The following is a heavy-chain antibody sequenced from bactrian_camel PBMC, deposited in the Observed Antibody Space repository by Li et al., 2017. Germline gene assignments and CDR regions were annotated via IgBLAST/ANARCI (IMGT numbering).Heavy chain of an antibody. CDR3: AADKYNLGLARSYTY. V-gene: IGHV3S35*01. Sequence: VQLVESGGGSVQAGGSLRLSCVVSGYTSSRPSVGWFRQAPGKGFEWVSSINKGGSTTYYSDSVKGRFTTSRDNAKNTVYLQLNSLKPEDTGMYVCAADKYNLGLARSYTYWGQGTQVTVS. D-gene: IGHD5*01. J-gene: IGHJ4*01. CDR1: GYTSSRPS. CDR2: INKGGSTT.